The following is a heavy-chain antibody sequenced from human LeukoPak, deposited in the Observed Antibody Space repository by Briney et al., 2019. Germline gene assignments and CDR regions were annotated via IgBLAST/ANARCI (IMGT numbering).Heavy chain of an antibody. CDR3: AKDLGITMIVVVIDAFDI. V-gene: IGHV3-23*01. D-gene: IGHD3-22*01. CDR2: ISVSGGST. CDR1: GFTFSTYA. Sequence: GGSLRLSCAASGFTFSTYAMSGGRQAPGKGLEWVSAISVSGGSTYYADSVKGRFTISRDNSKNTLYLQMNSQRAEDKAVYYCAKDLGITMIVVVIDAFDIWGQGTMVTVSS. J-gene: IGHJ3*02.